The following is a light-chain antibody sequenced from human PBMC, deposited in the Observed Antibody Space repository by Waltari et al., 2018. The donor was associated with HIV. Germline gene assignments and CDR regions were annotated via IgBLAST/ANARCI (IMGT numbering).Light chain of an antibody. CDR1: SGHSTYA. J-gene: IGLJ2*01. CDR3: RTWDTGIQ. Sequence: QLVLTQSPSASASLGASVRLTCTLSSGHSTYAIAWHQQQPEKGPRYLMRVDSDGSHMKGDGIPDRFSGSSSGAERYLTISSLQSEDEADYYCRTWDTGIQFGGATKLTVL. CDR2: VDSDGSH. V-gene: IGLV4-69*01.